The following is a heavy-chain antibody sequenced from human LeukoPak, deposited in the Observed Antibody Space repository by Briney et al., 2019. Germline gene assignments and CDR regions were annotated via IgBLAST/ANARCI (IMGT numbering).Heavy chain of an antibody. Sequence: KPSETLSLTCTVSGGSISSSSYYWGWIRQPPGKGLEWIGSIYYSGSTYYNPSLKSRVTISVDTSKNQFSLKLSSVTAADTAVYYCATNYYYDSSGYFVWGHGTLVTVSS. D-gene: IGHD3-22*01. V-gene: IGHV4-39*01. CDR2: IYYSGST. CDR1: GGSISSSSYY. CDR3: ATNYYYDSSGYFV. J-gene: IGHJ4*01.